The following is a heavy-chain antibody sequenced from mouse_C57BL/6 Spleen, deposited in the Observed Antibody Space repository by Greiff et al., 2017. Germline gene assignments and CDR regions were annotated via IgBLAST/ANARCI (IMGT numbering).Heavy chain of an antibody. Sequence: EVKLMESGPGLVKPSQSLSLTCSVSGYSITSGHYWNWIRQFPGNKLEWMGYISYDGSNNYNPSLKNRISITRDTSKNQFFLTLNSVTTEDTATYYCASFIDYWGQGTTLTVSS. V-gene: IGHV3-6*01. CDR1: GYSITSGHY. J-gene: IGHJ2*01. CDR3: ASFIDY. CDR2: ISYDGSN.